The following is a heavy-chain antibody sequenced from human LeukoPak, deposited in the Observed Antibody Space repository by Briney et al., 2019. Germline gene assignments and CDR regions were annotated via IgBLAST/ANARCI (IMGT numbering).Heavy chain of an antibody. CDR2: ISGSGGST. CDR3: AKTGAITIFGVESSPYYCYGMDV. V-gene: IGHV3-23*01. D-gene: IGHD3-3*01. CDR1: GFTFSSYA. Sequence: GGSLRLSCAASGFTFSSYAMSWVRQAPGKGLEWVSAISGSGGSTYYADSVKGRFTISRDNSKYTLYLQMNSLRAEDTAVYYCAKTGAITIFGVESSPYYCYGMDVWGQGTTVTVSS. J-gene: IGHJ6*02.